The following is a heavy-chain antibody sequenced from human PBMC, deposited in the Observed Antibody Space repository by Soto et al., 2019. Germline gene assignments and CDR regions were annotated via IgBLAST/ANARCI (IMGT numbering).Heavy chain of an antibody. J-gene: IGHJ2*01. V-gene: IGHV3-21*01. Sequence: GGSLRLSCAASGFTFSSYAMSWVRQAPGKGLEWVSSISSSSSYIYYADSVKGRFTISRDNAKNSLYLQMNSLRAEDTAVYYCARGGITIFGVVITQNWYFDLWGRGTLVTVSS. CDR1: GFTFSSYA. CDR3: ARGGITIFGVVITQNWYFDL. D-gene: IGHD3-3*01. CDR2: ISSSSSYI.